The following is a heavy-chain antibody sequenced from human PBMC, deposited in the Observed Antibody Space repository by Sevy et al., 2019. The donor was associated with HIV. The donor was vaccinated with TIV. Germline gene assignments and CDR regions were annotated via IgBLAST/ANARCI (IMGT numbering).Heavy chain of an antibody. Sequence: GESLKISCAASGFMFSDYHMSWIRQAPGKGLEWISYMSNSGTTIYDAESVKGRFSISRDNAEKSLYLQMNSLRAEDTAVYYCARAWFGEADGMDVWGQGTTVTVSS. CDR2: MSNSGTTI. CDR1: GFMFSDYH. D-gene: IGHD3-10*01. CDR3: ARAWFGEADGMDV. V-gene: IGHV3-11*01. J-gene: IGHJ6*02.